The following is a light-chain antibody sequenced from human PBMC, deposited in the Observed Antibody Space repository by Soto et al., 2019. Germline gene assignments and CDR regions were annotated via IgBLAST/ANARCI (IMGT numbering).Light chain of an antibody. CDR1: RSDVGGYNY. CDR3: SSYTRGSTVI. V-gene: IGLV2-14*01. CDR2: EFT. J-gene: IGLJ2*01. Sequence: QSALTQPASVSVSPGQSITISCTGTRSDVGGYNYVSWYQHHPGKAPKLLIYEFTNRPAEVSNRLSGSKSGSTASLTISGLQSEDEADYYCSSYTRGSTVIFGGGTKLTVL.